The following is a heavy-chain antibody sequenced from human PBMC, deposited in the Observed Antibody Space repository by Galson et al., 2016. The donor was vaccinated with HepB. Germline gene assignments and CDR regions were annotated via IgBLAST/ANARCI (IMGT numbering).Heavy chain of an antibody. Sequence: ETLSLTCTVSGGSISSSGYCWGWIRQPPGKGLEWIGSLCYTGSAYYTPSLKSRVTISVDTSKNKFSLKLNSVTAADTAVFYCARLLGGSSWMGNWFDPWGQGTLVTVSS. CDR3: ARLLGGSSWMGNWFDP. D-gene: IGHD6-13*01. CDR1: GGSISSSGYC. CDR2: LCYTGSA. J-gene: IGHJ5*02. V-gene: IGHV4-39*01.